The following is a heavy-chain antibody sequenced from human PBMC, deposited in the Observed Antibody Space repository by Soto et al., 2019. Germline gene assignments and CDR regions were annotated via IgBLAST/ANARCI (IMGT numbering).Heavy chain of an antibody. D-gene: IGHD5-18*01. Sequence: QVQLQESGPGLVKPSQTLSLTCTVSGASISSGGYYWSWIRQHPGKGLEWIGYIYYSGSTYYNPSLKSRVTISVDTSKNQFSLKLSSVTAADTAVYYCASTPRIQLWFMFDYWGQGTLVTVSS. CDR3: ASTPRIQLWFMFDY. CDR2: IYYSGST. V-gene: IGHV4-31*03. J-gene: IGHJ4*02. CDR1: GASISSGGYY.